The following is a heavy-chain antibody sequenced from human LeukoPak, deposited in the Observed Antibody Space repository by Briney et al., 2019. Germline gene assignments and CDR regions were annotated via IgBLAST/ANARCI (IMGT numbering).Heavy chain of an antibody. CDR3: ARETASARGYYYYYYMDV. CDR2: IYYSGST. D-gene: IGHD3-10*01. CDR1: GGSISSSSYY. J-gene: IGHJ6*03. V-gene: IGHV4-39*07. Sequence: SETLSLTCTVSGGSISSSSYYWGWIRQPPGKGLEWIGSIYYSGSTYYNPSLKSRVTISVDTSKNQFSLKLSSVTAADTAVYYCARETASARGYYYYYYMDVWGKGTTVTVSS.